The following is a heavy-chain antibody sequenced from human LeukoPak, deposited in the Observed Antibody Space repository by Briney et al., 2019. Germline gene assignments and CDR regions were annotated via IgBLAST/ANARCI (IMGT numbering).Heavy chain of an antibody. Sequence: SETLSLTCTVSGGSISSYYWSWIRQPPGKGLEWIGYIYYSGSTNYNPSLKSRVTISVDTSKNQFSLKLSSVTAADTAVYYCARNTLAVAGLIDYWGQGTLVTVSS. CDR2: IYYSGST. J-gene: IGHJ4*02. V-gene: IGHV4-59*08. CDR3: ARNTLAVAGLIDY. CDR1: GGSISSYY. D-gene: IGHD6-19*01.